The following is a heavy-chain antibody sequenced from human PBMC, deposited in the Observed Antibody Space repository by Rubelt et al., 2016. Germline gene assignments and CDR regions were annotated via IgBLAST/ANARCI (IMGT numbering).Heavy chain of an antibody. J-gene: IGHJ4*02. V-gene: IGHV4-39*01. Sequence: QLQLQESGPGLVKPSETLSLTCTVSGGSISSSSYYWGWIRQPPGKGLEWIGSIYYSGSTYYNPSLKSRVTISVDTSKNQFPLKLSSVTAADTAVYYCARGRFLEWLPPDYWGQGTLVTVSS. CDR3: ARGRFLEWLPPDY. D-gene: IGHD3-3*01. CDR2: IYYSGST. CDR1: GGSISSSSYY.